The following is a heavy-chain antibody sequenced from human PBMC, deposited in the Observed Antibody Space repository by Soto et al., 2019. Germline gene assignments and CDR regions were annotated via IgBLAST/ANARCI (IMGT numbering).Heavy chain of an antibody. D-gene: IGHD1-1*01. CDR3: TRGQQLGLYNWFDS. Sequence: ESGGGLVQPGGSLRLSCAASGFTFSSYIMNWVRQTPGKGLEWVSYISSASSNIYYIDSVKGRFTTSRDNAKNSLYLQMNSLRDEDTAVYYCTRGQQLGLYNWFDSWGQGTLVTVSS. J-gene: IGHJ5*01. V-gene: IGHV3-48*02. CDR1: GFTFSSYI. CDR2: ISSASSNI.